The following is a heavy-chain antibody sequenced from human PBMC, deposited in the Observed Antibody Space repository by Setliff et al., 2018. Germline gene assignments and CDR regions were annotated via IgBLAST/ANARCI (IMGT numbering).Heavy chain of an antibody. J-gene: IGHJ4*02. V-gene: IGHV3-15*01. CDR2: IKSKTDGGTT. Sequence: HGGSLRLSCAASGFTFSNAWMSWVRQAPGKGLEWVGRIKSKTDGGTTDYAAPVKGRFTISRDDSKNTLYLQMNGLRAEDTAVYYCAKDPGFGESIGNFDYWGQGTLVTVSS. D-gene: IGHD3-10*01. CDR1: GFTFSNAW. CDR3: AKDPGFGESIGNFDY.